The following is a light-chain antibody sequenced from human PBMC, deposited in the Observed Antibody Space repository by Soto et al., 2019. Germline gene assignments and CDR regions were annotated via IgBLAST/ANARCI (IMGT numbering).Light chain of an antibody. J-gene: IGLJ3*02. Sequence: QSVLTQPTSVSGSPGQSITISCTGVSSDIGGYNRVSWYQQHPDKVPRLIIYDVDNRPLGVSDRFSGSQSGNTASLTISGLQADDEADYYCSSYTRGSTLVFGGGTKLTVL. V-gene: IGLV2-14*03. CDR2: DVD. CDR3: SSYTRGSTLV. CDR1: SSDIGGYNR.